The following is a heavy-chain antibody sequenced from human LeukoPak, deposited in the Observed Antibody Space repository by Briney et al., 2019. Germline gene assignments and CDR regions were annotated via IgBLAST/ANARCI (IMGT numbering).Heavy chain of an antibody. J-gene: IGHJ3*02. CDR3: ASADSSGYMGDAFDI. D-gene: IGHD3-22*01. Sequence: GGSLRLSCAASGFTFSSYAMSWVRQAPGKGLEWVSAISGSGGSTYYADSVKGRFTISRDNSKNTLYLQMNSLRAEDAAVYYCASADSSGYMGDAFDIWGQGTMVTVSS. CDR1: GFTFSSYA. V-gene: IGHV3-23*01. CDR2: ISGSGGST.